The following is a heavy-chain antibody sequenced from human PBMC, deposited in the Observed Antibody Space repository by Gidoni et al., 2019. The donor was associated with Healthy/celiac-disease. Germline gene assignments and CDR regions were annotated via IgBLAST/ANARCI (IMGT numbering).Heavy chain of an antibody. Sequence: EVQLVESGGGLVQPGGSLRLSCAASGFTFSSYEMNWVRQAPGKGLEWVSYISSSGSTIYYADSVKGRFTISRDNAKNSLYLQMNSLRAEDTAVYYCAREAPPDYDTTGGYWGQGTLVTVSS. J-gene: IGHJ4*02. V-gene: IGHV3-48*03. CDR2: ISSSGSTI. CDR1: GFTFSSYE. CDR3: AREAPPDYDTTGGY. D-gene: IGHD3-9*01.